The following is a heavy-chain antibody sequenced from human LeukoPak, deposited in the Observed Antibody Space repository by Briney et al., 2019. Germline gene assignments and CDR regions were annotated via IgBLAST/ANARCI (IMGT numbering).Heavy chain of an antibody. J-gene: IGHJ2*01. CDR2: VYNSGDT. V-gene: IGHV4-59*08. Sequence: SETLSLTCTVSGGSTSSDYWSWIRQSPGKGLEWVGYVYNSGDTGKNPSLKSRVTILLDTSKNQCSLKLTSVSAADTAVYYCARLRWGAYFDLGARGTLVLFPS. CDR3: ARLRWGAYFDL. D-gene: IGHD3-16*01. CDR1: GGSTSSDY.